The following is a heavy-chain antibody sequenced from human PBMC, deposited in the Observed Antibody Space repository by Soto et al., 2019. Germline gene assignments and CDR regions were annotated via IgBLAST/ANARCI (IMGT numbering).Heavy chain of an antibody. CDR3: ATVVAGRYDYSYYMDV. D-gene: IGHD6-19*01. V-gene: IGHV1-46*03. Sequence: QVQLVQSGAEVKKPGASVKVSCKASGYTFTSYYMHWVRQAPGQGLEWMGIINPSGGSTSYAQKFQRRVAMPRDTSLRTVYMELSSLRSEETAVYYCATVVAGRYDYSYYMDVWGKGTTVTVSS. J-gene: IGHJ6*03. CDR2: INPSGGST. CDR1: GYTFTSYY.